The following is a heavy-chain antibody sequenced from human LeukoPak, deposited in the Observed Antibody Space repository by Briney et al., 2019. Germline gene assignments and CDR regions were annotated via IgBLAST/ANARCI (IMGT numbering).Heavy chain of an antibody. V-gene: IGHV3-23*01. Sequence: GGSLRLSCAASGFTFSSYAISWVRQAPGKGLEWVSAISGSGGSTYYADSVKGRFTISRDNSKNTLYLQMNSLRAEDTAVYYCAKDSSWYLNFDYWGQGTLVTVSS. CDR3: AKDSSWYLNFDY. J-gene: IGHJ4*02. D-gene: IGHD6-13*01. CDR2: ISGSGGST. CDR1: GFTFSSYA.